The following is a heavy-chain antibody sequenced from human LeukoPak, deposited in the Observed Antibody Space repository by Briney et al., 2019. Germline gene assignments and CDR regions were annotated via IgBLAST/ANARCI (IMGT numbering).Heavy chain of an antibody. D-gene: IGHD4-11*01. CDR2: INSRSRSI. Sequence: GGSLRLSCAASGFTVSNNYMTWVRQAPGKGLEWVSSINSRSRSIYYADSVKGRFTISRDDAESLLYLQMDSLRAEDTAVYYCARDNDFTNYYWGQGTLVTVSS. CDR1: GFTVSNNY. V-gene: IGHV3-21*06. J-gene: IGHJ4*02. CDR3: ARDNDFTNYY.